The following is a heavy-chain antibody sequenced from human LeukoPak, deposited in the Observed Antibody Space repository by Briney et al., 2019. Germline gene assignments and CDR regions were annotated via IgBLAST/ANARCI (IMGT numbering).Heavy chain of an antibody. J-gene: IGHJ3*02. CDR1: GGSISSSSNYY. D-gene: IGHD6-19*01. V-gene: IGHV4-39*01. CDR3: ARSRGFISGWYIGAFDM. Sequence: SETLSLTCTVSGGSISSSSNYYWGWIRQPPGKGPEWIGSIYYSGITYYNPSLKSQFTISVDTSKNQFSLKLSSVTAADTAVYYCARSRGFISGWYIGAFDMWGQGTMVTVSS. CDR2: IYYSGIT.